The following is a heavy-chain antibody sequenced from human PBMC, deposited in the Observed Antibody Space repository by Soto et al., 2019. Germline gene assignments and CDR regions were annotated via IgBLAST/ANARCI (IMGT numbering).Heavy chain of an antibody. J-gene: IGHJ4*02. V-gene: IGHV1-18*01. CDR1: GYTFTSYG. D-gene: IGHD1-1*01. Sequence: QVHLVQSGAEVKKPGASVKVSCKASGYTFTSYGITWVRQAPGQGLEWMGWISAHNGNTDYAQKLQGIVIVTRDTSTSTAYMALRSLISDDTAVYYCARGRYGYYWGQGALVTVSS. CDR2: ISAHNGNT. CDR3: ARGRYGYY.